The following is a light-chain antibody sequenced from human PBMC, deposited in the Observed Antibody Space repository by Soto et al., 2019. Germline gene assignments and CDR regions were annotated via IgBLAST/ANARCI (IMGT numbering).Light chain of an antibody. CDR2: DVS. Sequence: QSALTQPASVSGSPGQSITLPCSGTSSDVGGYNYVSWYQQHPGKAPKLMIYDVSDRPSGISNRFSGSKSDNTASLTISGLQAEDEADYYCSSYTTSSPHVFGTGTKLTVL. CDR3: SSYTTSSPHV. CDR1: SSDVGGYNY. V-gene: IGLV2-14*03. J-gene: IGLJ1*01.